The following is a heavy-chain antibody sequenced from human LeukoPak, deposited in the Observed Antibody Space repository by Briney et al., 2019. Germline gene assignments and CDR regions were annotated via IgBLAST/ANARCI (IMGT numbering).Heavy chain of an antibody. CDR3: ARAWFGEFPFDY. CDR1: GFTFSSYE. D-gene: IGHD3-10*01. J-gene: IGHJ4*02. Sequence: GGSLRLSCAASGFTFSSYEMNWVRQAPGKGLEWVSYISSSGSTIYYADSVKGRFTISRDNAKNSLYRQMNSLRAEDTAVYYCARAWFGEFPFDYRGQGTLVTVSS. CDR2: ISSSGSTI. V-gene: IGHV3-48*03.